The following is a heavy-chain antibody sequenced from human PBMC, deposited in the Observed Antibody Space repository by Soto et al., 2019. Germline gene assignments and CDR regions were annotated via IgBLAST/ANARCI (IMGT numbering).Heavy chain of an antibody. Sequence: EVQLVESGGGLVQPGRSLRLSCGASGFTFDDYAMHWVRQAPGKGLEWVSGISWNSGSIGYADSVKGRFTISRDNAKNYLYFQMNSLRAEDTVLYYCAKALAYSSSSEQTFDYWGQGTLVTVSS. J-gene: IGHJ4*02. D-gene: IGHD6-6*01. V-gene: IGHV3-9*01. CDR1: GFTFDDYA. CDR3: AKALAYSSSSEQTFDY. CDR2: ISWNSGSI.